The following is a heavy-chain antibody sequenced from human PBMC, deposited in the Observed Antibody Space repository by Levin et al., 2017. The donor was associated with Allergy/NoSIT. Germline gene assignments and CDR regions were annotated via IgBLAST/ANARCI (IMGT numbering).Heavy chain of an antibody. Sequence: GGSLRLSCAASGFTFSSYGMHWVRQAPGKGLEWVAVISYDGSNKYYADSVKGRFTISRDNSKNTLYLQMNSLRAEDTAVYYCAKDISLLDYGSGRSAFDIWGQGTMVTVSS. CDR1: GFTFSSYG. V-gene: IGHV3-30*18. D-gene: IGHD3-10*01. CDR3: AKDISLLDYGSGRSAFDI. CDR2: ISYDGSNK. J-gene: IGHJ3*02.